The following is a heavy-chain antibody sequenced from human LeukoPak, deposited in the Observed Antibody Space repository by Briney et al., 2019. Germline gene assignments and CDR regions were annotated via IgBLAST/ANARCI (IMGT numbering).Heavy chain of an antibody. V-gene: IGHV4-59*01. D-gene: IGHD3-10*01. CDR1: GGSISSYY. J-gene: IGHJ4*02. Sequence: PSETLSLTCTVSGGSISSYYWSWIRQPPGKGLEWIGYIYYSGSTNYNPSLKSRVTISVDTSKNQFSLKLSSVTAADTAVYYCAIGLWFGDRRGFDYWGQGTLVTVSS. CDR3: AIGLWFGDRRGFDY. CDR2: IYYSGST.